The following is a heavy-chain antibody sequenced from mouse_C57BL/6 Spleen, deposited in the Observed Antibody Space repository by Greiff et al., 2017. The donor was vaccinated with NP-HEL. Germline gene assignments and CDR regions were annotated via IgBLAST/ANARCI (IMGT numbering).Heavy chain of an antibody. CDR2: SRNKANDYTT. J-gene: IGHJ1*03. CDR1: GFTFSDFY. CDR3: ARDANYYGSSYGYFDV. D-gene: IGHD1-1*01. V-gene: IGHV7-1*01. Sequence: EVQLVESGGGLVQSGRSLRLSCATSGFTFSDFYMEWVRQAPGKGLEWIAASRNKANDYTTEYSASVKDRFIVSIDTSQSILYLQMNALRAEDTAIYYCARDANYYGSSYGYFDVWGTGTTVTVSS.